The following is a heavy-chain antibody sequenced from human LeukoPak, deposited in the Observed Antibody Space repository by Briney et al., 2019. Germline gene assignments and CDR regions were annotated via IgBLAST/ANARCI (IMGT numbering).Heavy chain of an antibody. CDR2: ISGSGGST. V-gene: IGHV3-23*01. CDR3: AKEGSGYCSGGSCTPIDGDV. Sequence: GGSLRLSCAASGFTFSSYAMSWFRQAPGKGLEWVSAISGSGGSTYYADSVKGRFTISRDNSKNTLYLQMNSLRAEDTAVSYCAKEGSGYCSGGSCTPIDGDVWGKGTTVTVSS. J-gene: IGHJ6*04. D-gene: IGHD2-15*01. CDR1: GFTFSSYA.